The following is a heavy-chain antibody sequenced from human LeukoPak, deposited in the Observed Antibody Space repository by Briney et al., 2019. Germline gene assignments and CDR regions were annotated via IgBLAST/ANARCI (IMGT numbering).Heavy chain of an antibody. V-gene: IGHV4-39*01. CDR3: ARNRYSYRSGNYGVPNWFDP. Sequence: SETLSLTCTVSGGSISSSSDYWGWIRQAPGKGLEWIGSIYYHENTYYNSSLKSRVTISVDTSKNQFSLKLSSVTAADTAVYYCARNRYSYRSGNYGVPNWFDPWGQGTLVTVSS. J-gene: IGHJ5*02. CDR1: GGSISSSSDY. CDR2: IYYHENT. D-gene: IGHD3-10*01.